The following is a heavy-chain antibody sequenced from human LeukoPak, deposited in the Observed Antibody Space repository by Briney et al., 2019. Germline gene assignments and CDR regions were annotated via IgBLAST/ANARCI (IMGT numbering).Heavy chain of an antibody. CDR2: INPDGRST. Sequence: SXEASGLPFSSYWMHWVRQVPGKSLVWVSRINPDGRSTHYADSVKGRFTISRDNAKNSLYLRMKSLRAEDTAVYYCARDSPPDIWGQGTMVTVSS. CDR3: ARDSPPDI. CDR1: GLPFSSYW. V-gene: IGHV3-74*01. J-gene: IGHJ3*02.